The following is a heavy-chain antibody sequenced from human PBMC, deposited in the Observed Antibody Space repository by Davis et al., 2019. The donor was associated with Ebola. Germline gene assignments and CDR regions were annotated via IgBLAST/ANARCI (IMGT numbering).Heavy chain of an antibody. CDR3: ARGSSLDDSSGSYFDY. J-gene: IGHJ4*02. V-gene: IGHV1-2*04. D-gene: IGHD3-22*01. CDR2: INPNSGGT. Sequence: ASVKVSCKASGYTFTGYYMHWVRQAPGQGLEWMGWINPNSGGTNYAQKFQGWVTMTRDTSISTAYMELSRLRSDDTAVYYCARGSSLDDSSGSYFDYWGQGTLVTVSS. CDR1: GYTFTGYY.